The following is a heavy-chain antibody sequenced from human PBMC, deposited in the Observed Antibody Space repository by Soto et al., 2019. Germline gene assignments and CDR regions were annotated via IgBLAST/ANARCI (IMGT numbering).Heavy chain of an antibody. J-gene: IGHJ3*02. D-gene: IGHD4-4*01. CDR2: ISCNSDNI. CDR3: AKDLYSNYGDAFDI. V-gene: IGHV3-9*01. Sequence: SLRLSCAASGFTLADYAMHWVRQGPGKGLEWVSGISCNSDNIGYADSVKGRFTISRDNVKNSLYLQMNSLRAEDTALYYCAKDLYSNYGDAFDIWGQGTMVTVSS. CDR1: GFTLADYA.